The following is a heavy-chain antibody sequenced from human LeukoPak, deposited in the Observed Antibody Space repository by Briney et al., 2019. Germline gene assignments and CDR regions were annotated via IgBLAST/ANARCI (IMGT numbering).Heavy chain of an antibody. CDR3: ARVTGYMTEDYFDY. V-gene: IGHV4-59*11. Sequence: PSETLSLTCAVYGGSFSGHYWSWIRQPPGKGLEWIGYIYYSGSTNYNPSLKSRVTISVDTSKHQFSLRLSSVTAADTAVYYCARVTGYMTEDYFDYWGQGTLVTVSS. J-gene: IGHJ4*02. D-gene: IGHD6-13*01. CDR1: GGSFSGHY. CDR2: IYYSGST.